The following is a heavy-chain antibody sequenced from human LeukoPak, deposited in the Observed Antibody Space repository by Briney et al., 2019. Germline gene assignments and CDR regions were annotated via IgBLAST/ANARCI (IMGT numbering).Heavy chain of an antibody. D-gene: IGHD3-9*01. CDR3: ARGRYFGPYVY. V-gene: IGHV4-59*08. CDR1: GGSISSYY. Sequence: SGTLSLTCTVSGGSISSYYWSWIRQPPGKGLEWIGYIYYSGSTNYNPSLKSRVTISVDTSKNQFSLKLSSVTAADTAVYYCARGRYFGPYVYWGPGTLVTVSS. J-gene: IGHJ4*02. CDR2: IYYSGST.